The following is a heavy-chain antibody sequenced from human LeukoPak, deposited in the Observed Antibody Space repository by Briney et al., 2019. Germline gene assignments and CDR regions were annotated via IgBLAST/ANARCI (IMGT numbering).Heavy chain of an antibody. J-gene: IGHJ5*02. Sequence: PGGSLRLSCAASGFTFSTYGKHWVRQAPGKGLEWVAFIRYDGSNKYYADSVKGRFTISRDNSKNMLYLQMNNLRAEDTAVYYCAKKIRIAARTGSGNWFDPRGQGTLVTVSS. CDR3: AKKIRIAARTGSGNWFDP. CDR2: IRYDGSNK. D-gene: IGHD6-6*01. V-gene: IGHV3-30*02. CDR1: GFTFSTYG.